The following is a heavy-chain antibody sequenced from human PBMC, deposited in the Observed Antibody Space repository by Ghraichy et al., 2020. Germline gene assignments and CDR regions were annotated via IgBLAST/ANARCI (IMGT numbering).Heavy chain of an antibody. D-gene: IGHD2-2*01. J-gene: IGHJ6*02. CDR2: IIPIFGTA. CDR3: ARAGRCSSTSCYVNPYYYYGMDV. Sequence: SVKVSCKASGGTFSSYAISWVRQAPGQGLEWMGGIIPIFGTANYAQKFQGRVTITADESTSTAYMELSSLRSDDTAVYYCARAGRCSSTSCYVNPYYYYGMDVWGQGSTVTVSS. CDR1: GGTFSSYA. V-gene: IGHV1-69*13.